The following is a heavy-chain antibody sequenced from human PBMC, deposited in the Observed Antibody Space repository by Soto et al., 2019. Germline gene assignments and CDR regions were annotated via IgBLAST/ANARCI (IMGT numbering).Heavy chain of an antibody. CDR1: DYSISYGYY. CDR3: ARLDIVTTRSFDS. CDR2: IYYIGST. V-gene: IGHV4-30-4*08. D-gene: IGHD5-12*01. Sequence: SETLSLTCAVSDYSISYGYYWSWIRQTPGKGLEWIGYIYYIGSTYYNPSLKSRLTMSVDTSKKHFPLKLTSVTAEDTAVYYCARLDIVTTRSFDSWGHGSLVTVSS. J-gene: IGHJ4*01.